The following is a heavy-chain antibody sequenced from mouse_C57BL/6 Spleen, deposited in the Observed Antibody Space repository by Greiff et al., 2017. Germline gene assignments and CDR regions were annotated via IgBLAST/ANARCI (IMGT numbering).Heavy chain of an antibody. CDR1: GFTFSSYA. D-gene: IGHD2-10*02. J-gene: IGHJ4*01. CDR2: ISSGGDYI. CDR3: TRDPLYGNYEGYAMDY. V-gene: IGHV5-9-1*02. Sequence: EVKLMESGEGLVKPGGSLKLSCAASGFTFSSYAMSWVRQTPEKRLEWVAYISSGGDYIYYADTVKGRFTISRDNARNTLYLQMSSLKSEDTAMYYCTRDPLYGNYEGYAMDYWGQGTSVTVSS.